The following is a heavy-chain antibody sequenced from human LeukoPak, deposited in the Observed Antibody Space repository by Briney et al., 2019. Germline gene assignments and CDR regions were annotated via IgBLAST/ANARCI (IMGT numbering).Heavy chain of an antibody. V-gene: IGHV3-30*18. J-gene: IGHJ6*02. D-gene: IGHD2-15*01. CDR1: GFTFSSYG. Sequence: GGSLRLSCAASGFTFSSYGMHWVRQAPGKGLEWVAVISYDGSNKYCADSVKGRFTISRGNSKNTLYLQMNSLRAEDTAVYYCAKDASGGSLGMDVWGQGTTVTVSS. CDR3: AKDASGGSLGMDV. CDR2: ISYDGSNK.